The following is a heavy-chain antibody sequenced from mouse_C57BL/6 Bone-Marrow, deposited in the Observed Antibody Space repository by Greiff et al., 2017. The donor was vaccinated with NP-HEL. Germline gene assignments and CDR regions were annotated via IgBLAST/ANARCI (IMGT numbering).Heavy chain of an antibody. V-gene: IGHV3-8*01. CDR1: GYSITSDY. D-gene: IGHD2-4*01. Sequence: EVKVVESGPGLAKPSQTLSLTCSVTGYSITSDYWNWIRKFPGNKLEYMGYISYSGSTYYNPSLKSRISITRDTSKNQYYLQLNSVTTEDTATYYCARSGYYDYEGFAYWGQGTLVTVSA. J-gene: IGHJ3*01. CDR3: ARSGYYDYEGFAY. CDR2: ISYSGST.